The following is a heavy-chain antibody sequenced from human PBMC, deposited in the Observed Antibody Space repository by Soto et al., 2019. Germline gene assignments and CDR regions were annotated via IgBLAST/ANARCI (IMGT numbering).Heavy chain of an antibody. D-gene: IGHD6-19*01. V-gene: IGHV4-59*12. CDR1: RGSISSYY. CDR2: ISYSGNT. CDR3: ARCPKWLVRRYWFDP. Sequence: SETLSLTCTVSRGSISSYYWSWIRQPPGKGLEWIGYISYSGNTNYNASLKSRVTISVDTSTNQFSLRVTSVAAADTAVYYCARCPKWLVRRYWFDPWGQGTLVTVSP. J-gene: IGHJ5*02.